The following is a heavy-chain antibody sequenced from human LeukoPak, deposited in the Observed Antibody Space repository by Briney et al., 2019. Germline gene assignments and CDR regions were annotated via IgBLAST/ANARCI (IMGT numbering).Heavy chain of an antibody. J-gene: IGHJ4*02. CDR3: AKVFPPIAVAGNGNFDY. Sequence: PGGSLRLSCAASGFTFSTYSMNWVRQAPGKGLEWISYITDSSSTTYYADSVKGRFTISRDNSKNTLYLQMNSLRAEDTAVYYCAKVFPPIAVAGNGNFDYWGQGTLVTVSS. CDR1: GFTFSTYS. CDR2: ITDSSSTT. V-gene: IGHV3-48*01. D-gene: IGHD6-19*01.